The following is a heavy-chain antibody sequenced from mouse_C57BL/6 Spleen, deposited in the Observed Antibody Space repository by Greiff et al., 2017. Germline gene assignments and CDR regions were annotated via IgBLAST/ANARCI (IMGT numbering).Heavy chain of an antibody. Sequence: VQLKQSGPELVKPGASVKISCKASGYSFTDYNMNWVKQSNGKSLEWIGVINPNYGTTSYNQKFKGKATLTVDQSSSTAYMQLNSLTSEDSAVYYCARGEVLRRYYAMDYWGQGTSVTVSS. D-gene: IGHD1-1*01. CDR3: ARGEVLRRYYAMDY. CDR2: INPNYGTT. CDR1: GYSFTDYN. J-gene: IGHJ4*01. V-gene: IGHV1-39*01.